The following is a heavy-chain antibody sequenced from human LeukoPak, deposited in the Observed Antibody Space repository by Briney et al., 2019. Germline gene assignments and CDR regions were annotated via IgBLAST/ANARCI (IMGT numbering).Heavy chain of an antibody. V-gene: IGHV3-30-3*01. CDR2: ISYDGNNK. CDR1: GFTFAIYA. Sequence: PGGSLRLSCAASGFTFAIYAMHWVRQAPGKGLEWVAVISYDGNNKYYADSVKGRFTISRDNAKNSLSLQMNSLRAEDTAVYYCASAHYDILTGYSWFDPWGQGTLVTVSS. J-gene: IGHJ5*02. CDR3: ASAHYDILTGYSWFDP. D-gene: IGHD3-9*01.